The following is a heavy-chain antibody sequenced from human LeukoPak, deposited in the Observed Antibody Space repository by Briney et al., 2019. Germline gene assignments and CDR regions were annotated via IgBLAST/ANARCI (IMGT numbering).Heavy chain of an antibody. CDR3: ARDSTSYYDFWSGYCFDY. Sequence: PGGSLRLSCAASGFTFSSYSMNWVRQAPGKGLEWVSSISSSSSYIYYADSVKGRFTISRDNAKNSLYLQMNSLRAEDTAVYYCARDSTSYYDFWSGYCFDYWGQGTLVIVSS. CDR2: ISSSSSYI. D-gene: IGHD3-3*01. CDR1: GFTFSSYS. V-gene: IGHV3-21*01. J-gene: IGHJ4*02.